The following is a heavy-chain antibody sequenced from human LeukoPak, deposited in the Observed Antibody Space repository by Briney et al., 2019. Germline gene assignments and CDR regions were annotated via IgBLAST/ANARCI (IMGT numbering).Heavy chain of an antibody. CDR1: GFSLSTIGMC. D-gene: IGHD6-6*01. Sequence: SGPALVKPTQTLTLTCTFSGFSLSTIGMCVSWIRQPPGKTLEWLTRIDWDDDKYYSTSLKTRLTISKDTSKNQVVLTMTNMDPMDKATYYCARILLPRPFDYWGQGTLVTVSS. CDR3: ARILLPRPFDY. V-gene: IGHV2-70*11. CDR2: IDWDDDK. J-gene: IGHJ4*02.